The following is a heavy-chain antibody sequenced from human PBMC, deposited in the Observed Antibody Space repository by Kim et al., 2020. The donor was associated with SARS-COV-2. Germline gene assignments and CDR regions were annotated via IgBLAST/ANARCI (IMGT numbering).Heavy chain of an antibody. CDR2: ET. V-gene: IGHV3-13*01. D-gene: IGHD3-10*01. J-gene: IGHJ5*02. CDR3: TRDLKTLGRDP. Sequence: ETYDAGSVKGRFTISRENAENSLYLQMNSLRAGDTAVYYCTRDLKTLGRDPWGQGTLVIVSS.